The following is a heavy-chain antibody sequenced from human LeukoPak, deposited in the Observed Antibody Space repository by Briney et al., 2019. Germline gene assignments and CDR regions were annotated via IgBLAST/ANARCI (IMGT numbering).Heavy chain of an antibody. D-gene: IGHD3/OR15-3a*01. Sequence: PGGSLRLSCAASGFTFSSYWMSWVRQAPGKGLEWIGNIYCSGSTYYNPSLKSRVTISVDTSNNQFSLKLTSVTAADTAVYYCARQTGSGLFILPGGQGTLVTVSS. CDR2: IYCSGST. V-gene: IGHV4-39*01. J-gene: IGHJ4*02. CDR3: ARQTGSGLFILP. CDR1: GFTFSSYW.